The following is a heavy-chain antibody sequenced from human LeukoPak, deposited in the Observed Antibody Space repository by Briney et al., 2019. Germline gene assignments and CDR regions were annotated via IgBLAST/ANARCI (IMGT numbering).Heavy chain of an antibody. Sequence: GGSLRLSCAASGFTCSSYAMSWVRQAPGKGLEWVSAISGSGGSTYYADSVKGRFTISRDNSKNTLYLQMNSLRAEDTAVYYCAKVTGVVVTAGGSLDHWGQGTLVTVSS. CDR1: GFTCSSYA. D-gene: IGHD2-15*01. V-gene: IGHV3-23*01. CDR2: ISGSGGST. CDR3: AKVTGVVVTAGGSLDH. J-gene: IGHJ4*02.